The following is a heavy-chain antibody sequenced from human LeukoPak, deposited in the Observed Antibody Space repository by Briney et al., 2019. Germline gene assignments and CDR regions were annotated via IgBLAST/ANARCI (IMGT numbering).Heavy chain of an antibody. Sequence: GGSLRLSCAASGFTFSSYWMSWVRQAPGKGLEWVANIKQDGSEKYYVDSVKGRFTISRDNAKNSLYLQMNSLRAEDTAVYYCAREGYDSSGYYYSYWGQGTLVTFSS. CDR1: GFTFSSYW. V-gene: IGHV3-7*01. D-gene: IGHD3-22*01. J-gene: IGHJ4*02. CDR2: IKQDGSEK. CDR3: AREGYDSSGYYYSY.